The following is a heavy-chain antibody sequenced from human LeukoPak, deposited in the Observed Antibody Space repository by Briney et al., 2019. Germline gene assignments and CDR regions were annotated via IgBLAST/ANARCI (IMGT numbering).Heavy chain of an antibody. Sequence: QPGGSLGLSCTASGFNFATFAMDWVRQAPGKGLEWVSAISGSGAGTYYADSVKGRFTISRDNSKNTLHLQMNSLRAEDTAVYYCAKDRGYWGQGILVTVSS. V-gene: IGHV3-23*01. J-gene: IGHJ4*02. CDR1: GFNFATFA. CDR3: AKDRGY. CDR2: ISGSGAGT.